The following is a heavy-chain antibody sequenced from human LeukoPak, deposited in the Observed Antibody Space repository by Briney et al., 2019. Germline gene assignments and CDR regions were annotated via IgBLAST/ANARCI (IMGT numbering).Heavy chain of an antibody. CDR2: MNPKSGNT. Sequence: ASVKVSCKASGYTFTSYDINWVRQATGQGLEWMGWMNPKSGNTGYAQKFQGRVTITRNTSISTAYMELSSLRSEDTAVYYCARAPLPPAGLDYWGQGTLVTVSS. CDR1: GYTFTSYD. J-gene: IGHJ4*02. V-gene: IGHV1-8*03. CDR3: ARAPLPPAGLDY.